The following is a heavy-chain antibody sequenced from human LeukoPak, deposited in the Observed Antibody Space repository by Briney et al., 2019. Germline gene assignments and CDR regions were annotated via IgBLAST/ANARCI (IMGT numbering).Heavy chain of an antibody. J-gene: IGHJ6*04. D-gene: IGHD2-15*01. Sequence: SGGSLRLSCAASGFAFSSYVLSWVRQAPGKGLKLVSAIGGSGGATYYADSVKGRFTISRDNSKNTLYLQMNSLRADDTAVYYCAKGVGINNYYYYGVDVWGKGTAVTVSS. CDR2: IGGSGGAT. CDR3: AKGVGINNYYYYGVDV. CDR1: GFAFSSYV. V-gene: IGHV3-23*01.